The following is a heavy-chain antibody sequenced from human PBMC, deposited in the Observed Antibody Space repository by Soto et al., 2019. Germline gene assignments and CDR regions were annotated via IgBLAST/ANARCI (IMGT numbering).Heavy chain of an antibody. CDR1: GFTFSGSA. V-gene: IGHV3-73*01. Sequence: PGGSLRLSCAASGFTFSGSAMHWVRQASGKGLEWVGRIRSKANSYATAYAASVKGRFTISRDDSKNTAYLQMNSLKTEDTAVYYCTSSIAAAGTSYYGMDVWGQGTTVTVSS. CDR3: TSSIAAAGTSYYGMDV. CDR2: IRSKANSYAT. D-gene: IGHD6-13*01. J-gene: IGHJ6*02.